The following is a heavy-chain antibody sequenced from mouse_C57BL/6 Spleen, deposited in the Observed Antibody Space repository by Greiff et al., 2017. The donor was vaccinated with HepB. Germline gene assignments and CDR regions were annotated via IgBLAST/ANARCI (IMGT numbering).Heavy chain of an antibody. J-gene: IGHJ1*03. V-gene: IGHV1-82*01. Sequence: QVHVKQSGPELVKPGASVKISCKASGYAFSSSWMNWVKQRPGKGLEWIGRIYPGDGDTNYNGKFKGKATLTADKSSSTAYMQLSSLTSEDSAVYFCARGTTPSYWYFDVWGTGTTVTVSS. CDR3: ARGTTPSYWYFDV. CDR2: IYPGDGDT. CDR1: GYAFSSSW. D-gene: IGHD1-1*01.